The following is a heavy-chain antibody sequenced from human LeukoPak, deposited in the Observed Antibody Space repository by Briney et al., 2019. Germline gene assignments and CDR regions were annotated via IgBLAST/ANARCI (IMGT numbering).Heavy chain of an antibody. Sequence: PGGSLRLSCEASGCTFSSYEMNWFRQAPGKGLEWVSYVSKSGGTMKNADSVKGRFTVSRDNAKNSLYLQMNSLTAEDTAVYYCATAVIRGRGTMVTVSS. CDR1: GCTFSSYE. CDR3: ATAVI. V-gene: IGHV3-48*03. J-gene: IGHJ3*02. CDR2: VSKSGGTM.